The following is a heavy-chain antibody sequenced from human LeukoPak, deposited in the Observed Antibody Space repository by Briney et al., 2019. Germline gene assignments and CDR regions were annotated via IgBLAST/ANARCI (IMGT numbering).Heavy chain of an antibody. V-gene: IGHV4-30-4*01. CDR3: ARSPRSVVAATYYFDY. Sequence: SETLSLTCTVSGGSISSGDYYWSWIRQPPGKGLEWIGYIYYSGSTYYNPSLKSRVTISVDTSKNQFSLKLSSVTAADTAEYYCARSPRSVVAATYYFDYWGQGTLVTVSS. CDR2: IYYSGST. J-gene: IGHJ4*02. D-gene: IGHD2-15*01. CDR1: GGSISSGDYY.